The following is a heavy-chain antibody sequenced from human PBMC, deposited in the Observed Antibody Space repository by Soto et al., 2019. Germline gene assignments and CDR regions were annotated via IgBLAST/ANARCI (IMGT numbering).Heavy chain of an antibody. CDR2: IYYSGST. D-gene: IGHD5-18*01. V-gene: IGHV4-59*01. CDR3: ARRYGYGTFDI. Sequence: PSETLSLTCTVSGGSISSYYWSWIRQPPGKGLEWIGYIYYSGSTKYNPSLKSRVSISVDTSKNQFSLKLSSLTAADTAVYFCARRYGYGTFDIWGQGTMVTVSS. CDR1: GGSISSYY. J-gene: IGHJ3*02.